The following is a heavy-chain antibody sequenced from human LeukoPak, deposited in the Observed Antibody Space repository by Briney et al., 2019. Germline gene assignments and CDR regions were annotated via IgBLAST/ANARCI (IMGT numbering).Heavy chain of an antibody. V-gene: IGHV3-23*01. CDR3: AYNPNGRATPFFDY. J-gene: IGHJ4*02. CDR1: GFTFSSYA. CDR2: ISGRGGST. D-gene: IGHD5-24*01. Sequence: GGSLRLSCAASGFTFSSYAMSWVRQAPGKGLEWVSAISGRGGSTYYADSVKGRFTISRDNSKNTLYLQMNSLRAEDTAVYYCAYNPNGRATPFFDYWGQGTLVTVSS.